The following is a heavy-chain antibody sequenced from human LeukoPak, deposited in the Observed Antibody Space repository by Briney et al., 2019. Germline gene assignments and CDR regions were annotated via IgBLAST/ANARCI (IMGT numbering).Heavy chain of an antibody. J-gene: IGHJ2*01. Sequence: PSETLSLTCTVSGGSISSYYWSWVRQPPGKGLEWIGYIYYSGSTNYNPSLKSRVTISVDTSKNQFSLKLSSVTAADTAVYYCARGYSSSHLSRYDWYFDLWGRGTLVTVSS. V-gene: IGHV4-59*13. CDR2: IYYSGST. D-gene: IGHD6-13*01. CDR1: GGSISSYY. CDR3: ARGYSSSHLSRYDWYFDL.